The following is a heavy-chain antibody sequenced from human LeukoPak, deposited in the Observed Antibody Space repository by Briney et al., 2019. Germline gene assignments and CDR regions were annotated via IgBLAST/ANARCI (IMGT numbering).Heavy chain of an antibody. CDR3: ARAHVVTARSSGFDY. D-gene: IGHD2-21*02. J-gene: IGHJ4*02. V-gene: IGHV1-69*05. Sequence: ASVKVSCKASGGTFSSYAISWVRQAPGQGLEWMGGIIPIFGTANYAQKFQGRVTITTDESTSTAYMELSSVRSEDTAVYYCARAHVVTARSSGFDYWGQGTLVTVSS. CDR2: IIPIFGTA. CDR1: GGTFSSYA.